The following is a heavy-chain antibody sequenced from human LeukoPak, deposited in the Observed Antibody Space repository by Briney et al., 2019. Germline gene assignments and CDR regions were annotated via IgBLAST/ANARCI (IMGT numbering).Heavy chain of an antibody. Sequence: GGSLRLSCAASGFTFSSYSMNWVRQAPGKGLEWDSSISSSSSYIYYADSVKGRFTISRDNAKNSLYLQMNSLRAEDTAVYYCAREPPNDFSFDAFDIWGQGTMVTVSS. V-gene: IGHV3-21*01. CDR3: AREPPNDFSFDAFDI. CDR2: ISSSSSYI. CDR1: GFTFSSYS. J-gene: IGHJ3*02. D-gene: IGHD3-3*01.